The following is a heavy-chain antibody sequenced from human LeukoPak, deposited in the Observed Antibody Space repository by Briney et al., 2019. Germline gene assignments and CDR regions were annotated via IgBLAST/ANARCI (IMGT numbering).Heavy chain of an antibody. CDR3: ARDMHSFGYYFDY. CDR1: GGSISGYY. D-gene: IGHD5-18*01. V-gene: IGHV4-4*07. Sequence: SETLSLTCTVSGGSISGYYWSWIRQPAGKGLEWIGLIYSSGSTNYNPSLESRVTMSVDTSEHQFSLKLTSVTAADTAVYHCARDMHSFGYYFDYWGQGILVTVSS. CDR2: IYSSGST. J-gene: IGHJ4*02.